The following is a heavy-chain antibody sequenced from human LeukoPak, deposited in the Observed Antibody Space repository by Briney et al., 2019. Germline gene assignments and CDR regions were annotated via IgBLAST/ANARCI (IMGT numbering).Heavy chain of an antibody. CDR2: IYSGGST. V-gene: IGHV3-53*01. CDR1: GFTFSSYS. J-gene: IGHJ3*02. Sequence: GGSLRPSCAASGFTFSSYSMNWVRQAPGKGLEWVSVIYSGGSTYYADSVKGRFTISRDNSKNTLYLQMNSLRAEDTAVYYCARVPYCSSTSCYIMGVEWGAFDIWGQGTMVTVSS. D-gene: IGHD2-2*02. CDR3: ARVPYCSSTSCYIMGVEWGAFDI.